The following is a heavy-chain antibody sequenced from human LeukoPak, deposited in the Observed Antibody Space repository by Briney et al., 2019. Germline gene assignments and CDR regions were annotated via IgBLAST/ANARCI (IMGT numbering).Heavy chain of an antibody. D-gene: IGHD1-1*01. J-gene: IGHJ4*02. V-gene: IGHV3-23*01. CDR3: AKDIIGTTTTGVSVFGELDY. CDR2: LIGGGGIT. CDR1: GFTFSSYG. Sequence: GGSLRLSCAVSGFTFSSYGMGWGGRAPGKGRGGGASLIGGGGITYYADSVKGRYTISRDNSKNTLYLQMNSQRAEDTAVYYCAKDIIGTTTTGVSVFGELDYWGQGTLVTVSS.